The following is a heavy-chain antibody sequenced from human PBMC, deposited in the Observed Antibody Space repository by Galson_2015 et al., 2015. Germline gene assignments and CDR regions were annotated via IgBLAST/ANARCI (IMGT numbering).Heavy chain of an antibody. CDR2: IYSGGST. D-gene: IGHD3-10*01. J-gene: IGHJ6*04. V-gene: IGHV3-53*01. Sequence: VSVIYSGGSTYYADSVKGRFTVSRDNSINTLYLQMNSLRAEDTAVYYCARDKNYGSGTYYYYYHHMDVWGKGTTVTVSS. CDR3: ARDKNYGSGTYYYYYHHMDV.